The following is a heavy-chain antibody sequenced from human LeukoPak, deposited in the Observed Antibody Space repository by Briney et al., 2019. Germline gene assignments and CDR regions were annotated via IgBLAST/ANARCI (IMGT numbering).Heavy chain of an antibody. D-gene: IGHD6-19*01. CDR3: ARDRFIIAVAGSQRANY. V-gene: IGHV1-2*02. CDR2: INPNSGGT. J-gene: IGHJ4*02. CDR1: GYTFTGYY. Sequence: ASVKVSCKASGYTFTGYYMHWVRQAPGQGLEWMGWINPNSGGTNYAQKFQGRVTMTRDTSISTAYMELSRLRSDDTAVYYCARDRFIIAVAGSQRANYWGQGTLVTVSS.